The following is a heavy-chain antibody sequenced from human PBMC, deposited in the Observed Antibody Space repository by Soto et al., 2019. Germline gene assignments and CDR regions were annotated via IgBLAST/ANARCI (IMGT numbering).Heavy chain of an antibody. D-gene: IGHD6-19*01. CDR1: GYTFTSYG. J-gene: IGHJ6*02. CDR2: ISAYNGNT. Sequence: SVKVSCKASGYTFTSYGISWVRQAPGQGLEWMGWISAYNGNTNYAQKLQGRVTMTTDTSTSTAYMELRSLRSDDTAVYYCASGSSSGWSYYYYYGMDVWGQGTTVTVSS. CDR3: ASGSSSGWSYYYYYGMDV. V-gene: IGHV1-18*01.